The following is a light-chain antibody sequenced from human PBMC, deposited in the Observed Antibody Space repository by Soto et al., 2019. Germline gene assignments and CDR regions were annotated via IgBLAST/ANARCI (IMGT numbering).Light chain of an antibody. CDR2: GAS. V-gene: IGKV3-15*01. CDR3: QQYDNWPPIT. J-gene: IGKJ4*01. Sequence: EIVMTQSPATLSASPGERATLSCRASQTISKKLAWYQHKPGQAPRLLIYGASTRVTGIPARFSGSGSGTEFTLTISSLQYEDVAVYYCQQYDNWPPITFGGGTKVEIK. CDR1: QTISKK.